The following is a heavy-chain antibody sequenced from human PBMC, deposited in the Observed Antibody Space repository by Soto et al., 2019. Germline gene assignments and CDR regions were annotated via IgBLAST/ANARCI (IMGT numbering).Heavy chain of an antibody. CDR1: GDTFTSHA. CDR2: IIPIIATA. D-gene: IGHD2-2*01. V-gene: IGHV1-69*01. CDR3: AEEVSAAKRSYYYYGLDV. Sequence: QVQLVQAGAEVKKPGSSVKVSCQASGDTFTSHAINWVRQAAGQGREWKGGIIPIIATANYAQKFLARVKITADESTSTAYIVLRRLRSEDTTVYYCAEEVSAAKRSYYYYGLDVWGQGTTVTVSS. J-gene: IGHJ6*02.